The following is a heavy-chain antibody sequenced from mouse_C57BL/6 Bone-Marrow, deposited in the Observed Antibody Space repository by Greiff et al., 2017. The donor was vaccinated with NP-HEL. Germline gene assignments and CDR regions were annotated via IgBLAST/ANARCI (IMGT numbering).Heavy chain of an antibody. D-gene: IGHD1-1*01. Sequence: QVQLQQPGAELVKPGASVKLSCKASGYTFTSYWMHWVKQRPGQGLEWIGMIHPNSGSTNYNEKFKSKATLTVDKSSSTAYMQLSSLTSEDSAVYYCARKLYYGSSPLFAYWGQGTLVIVSA. CDR3: ARKLYYGSSPLFAY. J-gene: IGHJ3*01. V-gene: IGHV1-64*01. CDR2: IHPNSGST. CDR1: GYTFTSYW.